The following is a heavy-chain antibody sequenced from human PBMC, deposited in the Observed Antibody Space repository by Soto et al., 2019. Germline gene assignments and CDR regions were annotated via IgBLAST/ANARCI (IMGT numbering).Heavy chain of an antibody. Sequence: QVQLVQSGAEVKKPGASVKVSCKASGYTFTSYAMHWVRQAPGQRLEWMGWINAGNGNTKYSQKFQGRVTITRDTSASTAYMELSSLRSEDTAVYYCARTYYYGSGSCLDVWGQGTTVTVSS. CDR3: ARTYYYGSGSCLDV. CDR2: INAGNGNT. J-gene: IGHJ6*02. CDR1: GYTFTSYA. D-gene: IGHD3-10*01. V-gene: IGHV1-3*01.